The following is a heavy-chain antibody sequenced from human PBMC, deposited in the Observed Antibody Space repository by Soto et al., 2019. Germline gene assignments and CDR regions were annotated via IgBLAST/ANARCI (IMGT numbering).Heavy chain of an antibody. CDR1: GGSISSGGYS. Sequence: SETLSLTCAVSGGSISSGGYSWSWIRQPPGKGLEWIGYISDIAYTSYNPSLKGRVSISVDTSKNQFSLTLTSVTAADTAVYYCARQGFGVLHGLVDVWGQGTTVTVSS. V-gene: IGHV4-61*08. CDR2: ISDIAYT. J-gene: IGHJ6*02. CDR3: ARQGFGVLHGLVDV. D-gene: IGHD3-10*01.